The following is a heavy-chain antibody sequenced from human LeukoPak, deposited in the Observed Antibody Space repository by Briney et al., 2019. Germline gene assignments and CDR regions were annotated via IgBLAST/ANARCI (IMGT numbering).Heavy chain of an antibody. V-gene: IGHV4-59*08. D-gene: IGHD1-26*01. CDR2: IYYSGST. CDR3: ARRAIVGAFFDY. CDR1: GRSISSYY. Sequence: SETLSLTCTVSGRSISSYYWSWIRQPPGKGLEWIGYIYYSGSTNYNPSLKSRVTISVDTSKNQFSLKLSSVTAADTAVYYCARRAIVGAFFDYWGQGTLVTVSS. J-gene: IGHJ4*02.